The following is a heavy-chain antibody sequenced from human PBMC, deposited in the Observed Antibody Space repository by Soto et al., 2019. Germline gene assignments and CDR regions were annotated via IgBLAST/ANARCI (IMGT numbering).Heavy chain of an antibody. V-gene: IGHV3-11*01. D-gene: IGHD3-16*02. CDR3: AREATTSYDYIWGSYRQNDY. CDR2: ISSSGSTI. J-gene: IGHJ4*02. Sequence: GGSLRLSCAASGFTFSDYYMSWIRQAPGKGLEWVSYISSSGSTIYYADSVKGRFTISRDNAKNSLYLQMNSLRAEDTAVYYCAREATTSYDYIWGSYRQNDYWGQGTLVTVSS. CDR1: GFTFSDYY.